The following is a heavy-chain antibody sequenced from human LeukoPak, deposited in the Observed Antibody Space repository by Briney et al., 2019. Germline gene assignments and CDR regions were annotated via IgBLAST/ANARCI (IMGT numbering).Heavy chain of an antibody. CDR3: AGVDTAIVTFDY. J-gene: IGHJ4*02. CDR1: GYTFTSYD. D-gene: IGHD5-18*01. CDR2: MNPNSGNT. V-gene: IGHV1-8*01. Sequence: ASAKVSCKASGYTFTSYDINWVRQATGQGLEWMGWMNPNSGNTGYAQKFQGRVTMTRNTSISTAYMELSSLRSEDTAVYYCAGVDTAIVTFDYWGQGTLVTVSS.